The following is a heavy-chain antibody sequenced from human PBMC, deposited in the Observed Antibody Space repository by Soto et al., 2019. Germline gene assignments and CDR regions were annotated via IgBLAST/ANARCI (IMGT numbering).Heavy chain of an antibody. CDR2: IKSKTDGGTT. Sequence: EVQLVESGGGLVKPGGSLRLSCAASRFTFSNARMSWVRQAPGKRLEWVGRIKSKTDGGTTDYAAPVKGRFTISRDDSKNTLYLQMNSLKTEDTAVYYCTTENEVGGSAYDYWGQGTLVTVSS. V-gene: IGHV3-15*01. D-gene: IGHD1-26*01. CDR3: TTENEVGGSAYDY. J-gene: IGHJ4*02. CDR1: RFTFSNAR.